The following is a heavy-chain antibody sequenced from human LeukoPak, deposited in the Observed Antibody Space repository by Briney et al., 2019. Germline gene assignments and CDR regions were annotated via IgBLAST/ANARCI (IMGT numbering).Heavy chain of an antibody. J-gene: IGHJ3*01. Sequence: GESLRLSCAASGFSFSPYSVNWVRQAPGKGLEWVSYIKGDSSTTLYADSVKGRFTISRDNAKNSLYLQMDSLRVEDTAVYYCARDRDWAFDAWGQGTMVTVSS. CDR2: IKGDSSTT. V-gene: IGHV3-48*01. CDR3: ARDRDWAFDA. D-gene: IGHD2-21*01. CDR1: GFSFSPYS.